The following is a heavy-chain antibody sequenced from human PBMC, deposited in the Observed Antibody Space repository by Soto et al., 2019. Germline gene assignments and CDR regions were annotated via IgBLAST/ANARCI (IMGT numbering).Heavy chain of an antibody. V-gene: IGHV3-23*01. D-gene: IGHD1-26*01. CDR2: INNSGSRT. J-gene: IGHJ4*02. Sequence: EVQLLESGGGFVQPGGSLRLSCAASGFTFSSYGMSWVRQAPGKGLEWVSSINNSGSRTNHADSVKGRFTISRDNSKNTLYLQMNSMRAEDTAVYYWANARTDQSGTYFPFDYWGQGTLVTVSS. CDR3: ANARTDQSGTYFPFDY. CDR1: GFTFSSYG.